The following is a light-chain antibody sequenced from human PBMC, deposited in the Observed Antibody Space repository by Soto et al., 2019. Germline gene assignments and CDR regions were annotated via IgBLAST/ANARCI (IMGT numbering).Light chain of an antibody. J-gene: IGLJ1*01. V-gene: IGLV2-14*01. CDR2: EVS. CDR3: SSYASSSPYV. CDR1: SSDIGGYNS. Sequence: QSALTQPASVSGSPGQSVTNSCTETSSDIGGYNSVSWYQQHPGKAPKLMIYEVSNRPSGVSNRFSGSKSGNTASLTISGLQAEDEADYYCSSYASSSPYVFGTGTKLTVL.